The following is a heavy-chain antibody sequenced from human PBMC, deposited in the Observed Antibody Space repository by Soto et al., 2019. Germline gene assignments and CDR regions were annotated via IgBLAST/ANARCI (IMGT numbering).Heavy chain of an antibody. CDR2: IYPGDSDT. J-gene: IGHJ4*02. CDR1: GYSFTSYW. V-gene: IGHV5-51*01. D-gene: IGHD6-13*01. Sequence: GESLKISCKSSGYSFTSYWIGWVGQMPGKGLEWMGIIYPGDSDTRYSPSFQGQVTISADKSISTAYLQWSSLKASDTAMYYCARLSSSSGLAAADYWGQGTLVTVSS. CDR3: ARLSSSSGLAAADY.